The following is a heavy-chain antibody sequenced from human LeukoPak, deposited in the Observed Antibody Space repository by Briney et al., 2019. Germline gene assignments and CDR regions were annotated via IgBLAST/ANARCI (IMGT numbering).Heavy chain of an antibody. J-gene: IGHJ4*02. Sequence: GGSLRLSCAASGFTFSSYSMNWVRQAPGKGLEWVSSISSSSSYIYYADSVMGRSTISRDNAKNSLYLQMNSLRAEDTAVYYCARSIAAAGTHGVFDYWGQGTLVTVSS. D-gene: IGHD6-13*01. CDR2: ISSSSSYI. V-gene: IGHV3-21*01. CDR3: ARSIAAAGTHGVFDY. CDR1: GFTFSSYS.